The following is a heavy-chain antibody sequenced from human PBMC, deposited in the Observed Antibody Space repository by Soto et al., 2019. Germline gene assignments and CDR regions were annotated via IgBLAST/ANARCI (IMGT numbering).Heavy chain of an antibody. D-gene: IGHD4-17*01. V-gene: IGHV3-48*01. CDR1: GFTFSSYS. Sequence: GGSLRLSCAASGFTFSSYSMNWVRQAPGKGLEWVSYISSSSSTIYYADSVKGRFTISRDNAKNSLYLQMNSLRAEDTAVYYCARDWAVTTYYYYYMDVWGKGTTVTVSS. CDR2: ISSSSSTI. CDR3: ARDWAVTTYYYYYMDV. J-gene: IGHJ6*03.